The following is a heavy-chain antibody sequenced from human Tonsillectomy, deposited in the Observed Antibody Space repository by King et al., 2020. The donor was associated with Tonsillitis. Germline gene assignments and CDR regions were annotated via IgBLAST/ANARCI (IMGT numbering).Heavy chain of an antibody. J-gene: IGHJ4*02. Sequence: LQLQESGPGLVKSSGTLSLTCTVSGDSISSTTYYWGWIRQPPGQGLEWIGTIFHSESTYNNPSLKSRVTLSVDTAKNQFSLRLSSVTAADTAVYFCVAALTAYGYWGQGTLVTVSS. V-gene: IGHV4-39*01. CDR1: GDSISSTTYY. D-gene: IGHD3-9*01. CDR2: IFHSEST. CDR3: VAALTAYGY.